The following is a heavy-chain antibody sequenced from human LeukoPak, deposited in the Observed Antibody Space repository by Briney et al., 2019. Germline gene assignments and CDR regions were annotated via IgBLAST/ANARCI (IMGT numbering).Heavy chain of an antibody. CDR3: ARGGRRSGWPDRRLPVEY. V-gene: IGHV4-39*01. D-gene: IGHD6-19*01. CDR1: GGSMSNSSYY. Sequence: SETLSLTCTVSGGSMSNSSYYWGWIRQPPGKGLEWIGSIYYTGSTYYNPSFKSRITISVDTSKNQFSLKVISVTAADTAVYYCARGGRRSGWPDRRLPVEYWGQGTLVTVSS. J-gene: IGHJ4*02. CDR2: IYYTGST.